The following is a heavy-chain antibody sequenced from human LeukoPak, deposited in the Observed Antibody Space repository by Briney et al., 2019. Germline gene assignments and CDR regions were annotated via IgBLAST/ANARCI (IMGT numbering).Heavy chain of an antibody. V-gene: IGHV3-48*03. Sequence: PGGSLRLSCAASGFSLRSSEMNWVRQAPGKGPEWVAHINSADNVEYYTDSVRGRFTMSRDNAKDLPYLQMNSLRDEDTAVYYCARDTVNGPFVISLDLWGQGVLVTVSS. CDR1: GFSLRSSE. D-gene: IGHD2-8*01. CDR3: ARDTVNGPFVISLDL. CDR2: INSADNVE. J-gene: IGHJ5*02.